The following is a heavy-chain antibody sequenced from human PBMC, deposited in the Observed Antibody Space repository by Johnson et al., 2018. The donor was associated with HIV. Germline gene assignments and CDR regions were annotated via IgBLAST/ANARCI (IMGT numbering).Heavy chain of an antibody. CDR3: GRESTGAGTAFDI. D-gene: IGHD2-8*02. CDR1: GFTFSNHH. V-gene: IGHV3-7*01. Sequence: VQLVESGGGLVQPGGSLRLSCAVSGFTFSNHHMTWVRQAPGKGLEWVANINKDGSDKYYVDSVKGRFTISRDNAQNSLYLQMNSLRAEDTAVYYCGRESTGAGTAFDIWGQGTMVAVSS. J-gene: IGHJ3*02. CDR2: INKDGSDK.